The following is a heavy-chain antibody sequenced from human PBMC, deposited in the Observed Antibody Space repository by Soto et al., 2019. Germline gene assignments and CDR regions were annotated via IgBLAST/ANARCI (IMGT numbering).Heavy chain of an antibody. CDR2: INHRRST. Sequence: SETLSLTCVVYGGSFRGYYWTWIRQPPGKGLEWIGEINHRRSTNYNPSLKSRVTISVDTSKNQFSLKLSSVTAADTAVYYCARVWDIVVVPAAKSNYYMDVWGKGTTVTVSS. CDR3: ARVWDIVVVPAAKSNYYMDV. D-gene: IGHD2-2*01. J-gene: IGHJ6*03. V-gene: IGHV4-34*01. CDR1: GGSFRGYY.